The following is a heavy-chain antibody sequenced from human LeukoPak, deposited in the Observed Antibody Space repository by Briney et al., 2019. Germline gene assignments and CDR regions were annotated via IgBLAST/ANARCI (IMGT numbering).Heavy chain of an antibody. J-gene: IGHJ6*03. CDR2: IWYDGSNK. CDR3: ARGGAIVPAYMDV. CDR1: GFTFSSYG. V-gene: IGHV3-33*01. Sequence: PGGSLRLSCAASGFTFSSYGMHWVRQAPGKGLEWVAVIWYDGSNKYYADSVKGRFTISRDNSKNTLYLQMNSLRAEDTAVYYCARGGAIVPAYMDVWGKGTTVTVSS. D-gene: IGHD2-2*01.